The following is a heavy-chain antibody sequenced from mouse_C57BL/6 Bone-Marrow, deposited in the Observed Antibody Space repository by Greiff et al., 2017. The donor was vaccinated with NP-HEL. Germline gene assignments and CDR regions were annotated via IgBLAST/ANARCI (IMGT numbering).Heavy chain of an antibody. V-gene: IGHV12-3*01. Sequence: QVQLQQSGPGLVKPSQSLFLTCSITGFPITSGYYWIWMRQSPGKPLEWMGYITHSGETFYNPSLQSPISITRETSKNQFFLQLNSVTTEDTAMYYCAGDYDGYWYFDVWGTGTTVTVSS. CDR3: AGDYDGYWYFDV. D-gene: IGHD2-3*01. J-gene: IGHJ1*03. CDR2: ITHSGET. CDR1: GFPITSGYY.